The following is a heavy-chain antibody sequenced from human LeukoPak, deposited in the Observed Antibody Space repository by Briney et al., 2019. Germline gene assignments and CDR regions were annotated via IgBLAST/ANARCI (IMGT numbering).Heavy chain of an antibody. V-gene: IGHV4-38-2*02. CDR3: ARGGDGYNYYYYYYMDV. CDR1: GYSISSGYY. Sequence: SETLSLTCTVSGYSISSGYYWGWIRQPPGKGLEWIGSIYHSGSTYYNPSLKSRVTISVDTPKNQFSLKLSSVTAADTAVYYCARGGDGYNYYYYYYMDVWGKGTTVTISS. J-gene: IGHJ6*03. CDR2: IYHSGST. D-gene: IGHD5-24*01.